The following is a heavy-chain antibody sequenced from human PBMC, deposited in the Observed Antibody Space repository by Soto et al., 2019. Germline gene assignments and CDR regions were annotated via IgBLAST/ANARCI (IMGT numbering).Heavy chain of an antibody. CDR2: IIPILGIA. CDR3: AREYGDYDDAFDI. D-gene: IGHD4-17*01. Sequence: QVQLVQSGAEVKKPGSSVKVSCKASGGTFSSYTISWVRQAPGQGLEWRGRIIPILGIANYAQKFQGRVTSTADKSTSTAYMELSSLRSEDTAVYYCAREYGDYDDAFDIWVEGTIVTVSS. J-gene: IGHJ3*02. CDR1: GGTFSSYT. V-gene: IGHV1-69*08.